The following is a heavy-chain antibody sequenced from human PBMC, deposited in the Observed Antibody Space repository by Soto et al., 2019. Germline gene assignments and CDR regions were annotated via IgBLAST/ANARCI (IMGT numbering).Heavy chain of an antibody. J-gene: IGHJ6*02. V-gene: IGHV3-23*01. Sequence: GGSLRLSCAASGFTFSSYAMSWVRQAPGKGLEWVSAISGSGGSTYYADSVKGRFTISRDNSKNTLYLQMNSLRAEDTAVYYCAKGRVLVDTAMEYYYYYGMDVWGQGTTVTVSS. CDR1: GFTFSSYA. D-gene: IGHD5-18*01. CDR3: AKGRVLVDTAMEYYYYYGMDV. CDR2: ISGSGGST.